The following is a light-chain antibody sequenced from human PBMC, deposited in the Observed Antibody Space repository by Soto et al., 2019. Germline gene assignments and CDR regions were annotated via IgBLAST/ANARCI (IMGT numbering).Light chain of an antibody. CDR2: ATS. CDR3: KQYNDWPPYT. CDR1: QSVSSN. J-gene: IGKJ2*01. Sequence: EIVMTQSPATLSVSPGERATLSCRASQSVSSNLAWYQQKPGQPPRLLIYATSTRATGVQARFSGSGSGTEFPLTISSLQSEDFAVYYCKQYNDWPPYTFGHATKLPIQ. V-gene: IGKV3-15*01.